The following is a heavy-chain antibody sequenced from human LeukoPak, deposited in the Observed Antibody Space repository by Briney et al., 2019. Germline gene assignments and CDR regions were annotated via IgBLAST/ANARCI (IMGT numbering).Heavy chain of an antibody. D-gene: IGHD6-13*01. CDR2: ISSAGSYI. CDR1: GFTFSSCS. Sequence: GSLRLSCAASGFTFSSCSINWVRQAPGKGLEWVSSISSAGSYIYYADSVKGRFTISRDNAKNSLYLQMNSLRAEDTAVYYCARDRRGRAWYFDLWGRGTLVTVSS. J-gene: IGHJ2*01. CDR3: ARDRRGRAWYFDL. V-gene: IGHV3-21*01.